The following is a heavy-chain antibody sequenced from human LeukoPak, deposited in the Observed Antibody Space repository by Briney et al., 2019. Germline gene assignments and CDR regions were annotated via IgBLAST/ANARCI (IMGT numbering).Heavy chain of an antibody. J-gene: IGHJ4*02. CDR3: ARDAVRGYEQLFDY. Sequence: SETLSLTCTVSGGSISSSSYYWGWIRQPPGKGLEWIGSIYYSGSTYYNPSLKSRVTISVDTSKNQFSLKLSSVTAADTAVYYCARDAVRGYEQLFDYWGQGTLVTVSS. D-gene: IGHD5-12*01. CDR1: GGSISSSSYY. CDR2: IYYSGST. V-gene: IGHV4-39*07.